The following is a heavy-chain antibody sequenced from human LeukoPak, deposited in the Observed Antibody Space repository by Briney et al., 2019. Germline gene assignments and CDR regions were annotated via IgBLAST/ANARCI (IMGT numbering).Heavy chain of an antibody. CDR3: ARGDSSWDYFDY. CDR2: ISYDGSSK. Sequence: GGSLRLSCAASGFTFSNYAMHWVRQAPGKGLEWVAVISYDGSSKYYADSVKGRFTISRDNSKNTLYLQMNSLRTEDTAVYYCARGDSSWDYFDYWGQGTLVTVSS. D-gene: IGHD6-13*01. V-gene: IGHV3-30-3*01. CDR1: GFTFSNYA. J-gene: IGHJ4*02.